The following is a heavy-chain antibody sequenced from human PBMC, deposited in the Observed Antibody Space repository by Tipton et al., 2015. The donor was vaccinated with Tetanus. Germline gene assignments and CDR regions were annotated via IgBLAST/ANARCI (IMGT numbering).Heavy chain of an antibody. CDR3: AILPKHWLAPRGAP. V-gene: IGHV3-48*02. CDR2: ISYSSGTI. J-gene: IGHJ5*02. D-gene: IGHD6-19*01. CDR1: GFTFTSYS. Sequence: SLRLSCAASGFTFTSYSMNWVRQAPGKGLEWVSYISYSSGTIYYADSVQGRFTISRDNAKNSLYLQMNSLRDEDTAVYYCAILPKHWLAPRGAPWGQGNLVTVSS.